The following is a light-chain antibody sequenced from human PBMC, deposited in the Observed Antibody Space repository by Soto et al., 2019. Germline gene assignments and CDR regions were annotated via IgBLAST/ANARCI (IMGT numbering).Light chain of an antibody. V-gene: IGKV1-27*01. CDR1: QGISNY. J-gene: IGKJ1*01. Sequence: DIQMTQSPSSLSASVGDRVTITCRASQGISNYLAWYQQKPGKVPKLLIYAASTLQSGVPSRVSGSGSGTDFTRTIGSLQPEDVATCYCQKYNSASWTCGLGTKVEIE. CDR3: QKYNSASWT. CDR2: AAS.